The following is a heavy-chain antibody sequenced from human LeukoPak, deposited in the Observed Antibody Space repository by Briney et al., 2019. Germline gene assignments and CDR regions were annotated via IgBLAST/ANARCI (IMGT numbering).Heavy chain of an antibody. Sequence: PGESLRLSCAASGFTFSSYAMSWVRQAPGKGLEWVSSVSTSSRFIFYADSVQGRFTISRDNAKDSLFLQMNSLRAEDTAVYYCVRVSDAYDYFLDYWGQGTLVTVSS. D-gene: IGHD5-12*01. V-gene: IGHV3-21*01. J-gene: IGHJ4*02. CDR1: GFTFSSYA. CDR2: VSTSSRFI. CDR3: VRVSDAYDYFLDY.